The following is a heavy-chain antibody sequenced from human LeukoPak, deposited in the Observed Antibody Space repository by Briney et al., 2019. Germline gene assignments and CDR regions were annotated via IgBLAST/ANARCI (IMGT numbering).Heavy chain of an antibody. CDR2: IYSGGST. J-gene: IGHJ4*02. V-gene: IGHV3-53*01. CDR1: GFTFSSYA. D-gene: IGHD3-3*01. Sequence: GGSLRLSCAASGFTFSSYAMNWVRQAPGKGLEWVSVIYSGGSTYYADSVKGRFTISRDNSKNTLYLQMNSLRAEDTAVYYCARTYYDFWSGHRTTGHFDYWGQGTLVTVSS. CDR3: ARTYYDFWSGHRTTGHFDY.